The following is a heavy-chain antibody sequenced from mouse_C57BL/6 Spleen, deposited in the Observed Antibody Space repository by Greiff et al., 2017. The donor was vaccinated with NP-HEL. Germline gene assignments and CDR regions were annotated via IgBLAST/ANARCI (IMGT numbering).Heavy chain of an antibody. CDR1: GYAFSSSW. D-gene: IGHD1-1*01. J-gene: IGHJ1*03. V-gene: IGHV1-82*01. Sequence: QVQLQQSGPELVKPGASVKISCKASGYAFSSSWMNWVKQRPGKGLEWIGRIYPGDGDTNYNGKFKGKATLTADKSSSTAYMQLSSLTSEDSAVYCFARGYYGSSGYWYFDVWGTRTTVTVSS. CDR2: IYPGDGDT. CDR3: ARGYYGSSGYWYFDV.